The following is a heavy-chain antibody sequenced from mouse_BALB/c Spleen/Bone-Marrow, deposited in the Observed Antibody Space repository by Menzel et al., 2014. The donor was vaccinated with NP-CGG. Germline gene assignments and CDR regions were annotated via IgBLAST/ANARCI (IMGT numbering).Heavy chain of an antibody. J-gene: IGHJ1*01. CDR3: ARGRHFDV. V-gene: IGHV1-18*01. CDR1: GNTFTDYT. Sequence: QLQKSGPELVKPGASVMISCKISGNTFTDYTIYWVTQSLGKSLEWFGNVNPKIGGANYNQKFKGKVTLTLDKSSRTAYMELRGLTFEDSAVYYCARGRHFDVWGAGTTVTVSS. CDR2: VNPKIGGA.